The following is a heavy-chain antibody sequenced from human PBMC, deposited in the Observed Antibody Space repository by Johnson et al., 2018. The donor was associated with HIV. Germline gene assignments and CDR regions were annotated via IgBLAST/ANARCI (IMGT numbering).Heavy chain of an antibody. CDR1: GFTFDDYG. Sequence: VQLVESGGGVVRPGGSLRLSCAASGFTFDDYGMSWVRQAPGKGLEWVSGINWNGGSTGYADSVKGRFTISRDNAKNSLYLQMNTLRAEDTAVYYCARVVTMIVVDGGIEAFDIWGQGTMVTVSS. CDR3: ARVVTMIVVDGGIEAFDI. J-gene: IGHJ3*02. V-gene: IGHV3-20*04. CDR2: INWNGGST. D-gene: IGHD3-22*01.